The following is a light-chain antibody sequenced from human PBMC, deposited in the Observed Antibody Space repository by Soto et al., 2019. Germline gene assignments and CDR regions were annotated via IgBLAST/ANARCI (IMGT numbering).Light chain of an antibody. CDR3: QSYDTSLSGSRV. Sequence: QALLTQQTSVCGAPGQRFTISCTGSISNIGAGYDVHWYQQLPGTAPKLLIYGNSDRPSGVPDRFSGSKSGTSASLAITGLQAEDEADYYCQSYDTSLSGSRVFGTGTKVTVL. CDR2: GNS. J-gene: IGLJ1*01. V-gene: IGLV1-40*01. CDR1: ISNIGAGYD.